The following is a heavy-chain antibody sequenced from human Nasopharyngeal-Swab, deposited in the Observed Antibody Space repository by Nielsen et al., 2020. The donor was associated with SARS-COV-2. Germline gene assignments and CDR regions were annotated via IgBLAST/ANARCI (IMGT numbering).Heavy chain of an antibody. CDR1: GFTFSTYD. CDR2: ISGSGEST. V-gene: IGHV3-23*01. J-gene: IGHJ4*02. D-gene: IGHD4-17*01. Sequence: GESLKISCAASGFTFSTYDMSWVRQAPGKGLEWVSGISGSGESTHYADSVKGRFTISRDNAKNSLYLQMNSLRAEDTAVYYCARDLHGDYALDYWGQGTLVTVSS. CDR3: ARDLHGDYALDY.